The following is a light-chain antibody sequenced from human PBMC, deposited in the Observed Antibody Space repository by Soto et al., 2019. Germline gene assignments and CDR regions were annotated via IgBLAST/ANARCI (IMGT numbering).Light chain of an antibody. J-gene: IGLJ1*01. CDR2: EVS. CDR1: SSDLGVYNY. V-gene: IGLV2-14*01. Sequence: QSALTQPASVSGSPGQSITISCTGTSSDLGVYNYVSWFQQHPGKAPKLMIYEVSNRPSGVSNRFSGSKSGNTASLTISGLQAEDEADYYCSSFTSSSTYVFGTGTKLTVL. CDR3: SSFTSSSTYV.